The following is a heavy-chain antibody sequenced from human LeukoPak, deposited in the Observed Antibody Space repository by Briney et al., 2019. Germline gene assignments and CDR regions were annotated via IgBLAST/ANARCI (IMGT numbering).Heavy chain of an antibody. D-gene: IGHD3-22*01. CDR2: ISTNSDEI. J-gene: IGHJ4*02. CDR1: GYTFTRYG. V-gene: IGHV1-18*01. CDR3: ARALLNYYDSSGYQY. Sequence: GASVKVSCKASGYTFTRYGISWVRQAPGEGLEWMGWISTNSDEIHYARKFQGRVTLTTDTSASTAYMEVRSLRSDDTAVYYCARALLNYYDSSGYQYWGQGTLVTVSS.